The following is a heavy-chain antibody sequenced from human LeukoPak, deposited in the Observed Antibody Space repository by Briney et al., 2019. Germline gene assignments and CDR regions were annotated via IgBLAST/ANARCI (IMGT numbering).Heavy chain of an antibody. CDR2: IKKTGSET. Sequence: GGSLRLSCAASGFTFSHFWMSWVRQAPGKGLEWVAYIKKTGSETYYVDSVKGRFTITRDNTRNSLFLQMYSLRAEDTAVYFCARGYYYDSSGYYYGRTFDIWGQGTMVTVSS. V-gene: IGHV3-7*01. CDR1: GFTFSHFW. D-gene: IGHD3-22*01. CDR3: ARGYYYDSSGYYYGRTFDI. J-gene: IGHJ3*02.